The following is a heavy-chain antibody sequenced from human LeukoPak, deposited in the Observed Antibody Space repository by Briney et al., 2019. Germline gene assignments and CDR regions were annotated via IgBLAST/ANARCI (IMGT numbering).Heavy chain of an antibody. J-gene: IGHJ6*03. CDR2: IYYSGRT. V-gene: IGHV4-59*01. CDR1: GGSMSTFY. CDR3: AKGILPAGNFNYYYMDV. D-gene: IGHD2-2*01. Sequence: PSETLSLTCTVSGGSMSTFYWSWIRQPPGKGLEWIGYIYYSGRTKYNPSLKSRVTMSVDTSKNEFSLNLRSATAADTAVYYCAKGILPAGNFNYYYMDVWGKGTTVTISS.